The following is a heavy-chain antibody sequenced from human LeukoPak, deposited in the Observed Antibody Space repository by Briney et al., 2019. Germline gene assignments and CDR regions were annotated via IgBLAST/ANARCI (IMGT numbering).Heavy chain of an antibody. Sequence: SVKVSCKASGGTFSSYAISWVRQAPGQGLEWMGRIIPIFGIANYAQKFQGRVTITADKSTSTAYMELSSLGSEDTAVYYCARVGRRFLEWSLDVWGQGTTVTVSS. CDR2: IIPIFGIA. CDR3: ARVGRRFLEWSLDV. V-gene: IGHV1-69*04. D-gene: IGHD3-3*01. J-gene: IGHJ6*02. CDR1: GGTFSSYA.